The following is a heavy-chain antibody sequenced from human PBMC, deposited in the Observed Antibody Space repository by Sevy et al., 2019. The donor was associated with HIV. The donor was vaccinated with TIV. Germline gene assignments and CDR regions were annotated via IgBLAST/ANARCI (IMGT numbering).Heavy chain of an antibody. CDR1: GFTFSSYA. CDR2: ISSNGGST. D-gene: IGHD7-27*01. Sequence: GGSPRLSCAASGFTFSSYAMHWVRQAPGKGLEYVSAISSNGGSTYYADSVKGRFTISRDNSKNTLYLQMGSLRAEDMAVYYCAREELGTPTGAFDIWGQGTMVTVSS. CDR3: AREELGTPTGAFDI. V-gene: IGHV3-64*02. J-gene: IGHJ3*02.